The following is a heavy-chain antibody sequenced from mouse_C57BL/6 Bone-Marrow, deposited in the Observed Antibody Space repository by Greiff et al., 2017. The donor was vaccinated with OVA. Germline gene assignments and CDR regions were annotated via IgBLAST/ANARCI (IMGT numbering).Heavy chain of an antibody. CDR1: GYTFTDYY. D-gene: IGHD1-1*01. Sequence: EVQLQQSGPVLVKPGASVKMSCKASGYTFTDYYMNWVKQSHGKSLEWIGVINPYNGGTSYNQKFKGKATLTVDKSSSTAYMELNSLTSEDSAVYYCARRRGGYYYGSSPWYFDVWGTGTTVTVSS. J-gene: IGHJ1*03. CDR2: INPYNGGT. V-gene: IGHV1-19*01. CDR3: ARRRGGYYYGSSPWYFDV.